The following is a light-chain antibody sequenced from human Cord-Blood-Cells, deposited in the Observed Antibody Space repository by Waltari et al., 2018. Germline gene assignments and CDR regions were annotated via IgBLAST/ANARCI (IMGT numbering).Light chain of an antibody. CDR1: QSISSY. V-gene: IGKV1-39*01. CDR3: RQSYSTPLT. Sequence: DIQMTQSPSSLSASVRDRVTITCRASQSISSYLNRYEQKPGKAPVLLIYAASSLHSGVPSRFSGSGSGTDFTLTSSSLQPKDFPTYCCRQSYSTPLTFGGGPTVEIK. J-gene: IGKJ4*01. CDR2: AAS.